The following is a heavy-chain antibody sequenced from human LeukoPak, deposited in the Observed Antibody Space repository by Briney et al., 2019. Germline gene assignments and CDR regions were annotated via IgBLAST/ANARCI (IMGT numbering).Heavy chain of an antibody. CDR2: ISGSGSTT. J-gene: IGHJ4*02. Sequence: PGGSLRLSCAASGFTFSSYVMTWVRQAPGKGLEWVSAISGSGSTTYYADSVKGRFTISRDNSKNTLYLQMSSLRAEDTAVYYCAKVGDYYGSGKYSNFDYWGQGTLVTVSS. V-gene: IGHV3-23*01. CDR3: AKVGDYYGSGKYSNFDY. CDR1: GFTFSSYV. D-gene: IGHD3-10*01.